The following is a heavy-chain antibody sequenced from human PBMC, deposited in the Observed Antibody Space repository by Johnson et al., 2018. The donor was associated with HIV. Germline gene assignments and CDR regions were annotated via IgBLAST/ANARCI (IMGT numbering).Heavy chain of an antibody. CDR2: INWNGGST. CDR1: GFSFDDYG. V-gene: IGHV3-20*04. D-gene: IGHD7-27*01. Sequence: VQLVESGGGVVRPGGSLRVSCAASGFSFDDYGMSWVRQAPGKGLEWVSGINWNGGSTGYADSVKGRFTISRDNSKNTLYLQMNSLRAEDTAVYYCARAIGNWDAFDIWGQGTMVTVSS. CDR3: ARAIGNWDAFDI. J-gene: IGHJ3*02.